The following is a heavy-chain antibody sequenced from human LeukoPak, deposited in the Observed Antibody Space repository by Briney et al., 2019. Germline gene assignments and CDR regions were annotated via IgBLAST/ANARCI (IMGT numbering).Heavy chain of an antibody. CDR3: AWGDILTGYSY. J-gene: IGHJ4*02. D-gene: IGHD3-9*01. V-gene: IGHV4-34*01. Sequence: SETLSLTCAVYGGSFRGYYWSWIRQPPGKGLEWIGEINHRGSTKYNPSLKSRVTISVDTSKNQFSLNLRSATAADTAVYYCAWGDILTGYSYWGQGTLVTVSS. CDR1: GGSFRGYY. CDR2: INHRGST.